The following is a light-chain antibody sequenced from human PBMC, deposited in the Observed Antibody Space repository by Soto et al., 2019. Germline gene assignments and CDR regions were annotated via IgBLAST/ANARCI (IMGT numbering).Light chain of an antibody. J-gene: IGKJ1*01. CDR2: SAS. V-gene: IGKV1-39*01. CDR1: QGINSD. CDR3: QQSYSTSLT. Sequence: DIQMTQSPSSLSASVGDRVTITCRASQGINSDLHWYQQKPGKAPKLLIYSASTLQSGVQTRFSGNGFGTDFTLTTNSLQTEDFAAYYWQQSYSTSLTFGQGTKVEVK.